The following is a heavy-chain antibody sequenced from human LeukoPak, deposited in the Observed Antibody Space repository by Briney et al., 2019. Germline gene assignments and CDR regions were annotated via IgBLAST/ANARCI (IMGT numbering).Heavy chain of an antibody. Sequence: ASVKVSCKASGYTFISHGISGVRQAPGQGLEWMGWISAYNGDTNYAQNLQGRATMTTDTSARTGYMELRSLRSDDTAVYYCARTSAGGPPDYWGPGTLVTVSS. CDR2: ISAYNGDT. CDR3: ARTSAGGPPDY. V-gene: IGHV1-18*01. J-gene: IGHJ4*02. D-gene: IGHD2-8*02. CDR1: GYTFISHG.